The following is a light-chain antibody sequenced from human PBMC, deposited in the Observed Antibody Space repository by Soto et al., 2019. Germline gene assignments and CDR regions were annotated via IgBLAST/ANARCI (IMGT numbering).Light chain of an antibody. J-gene: IGKJ5*01. CDR3: QQRSNWPLIT. CDR2: DAS. CDR1: QSVSSY. V-gene: IGKV3-11*01. Sequence: EIVLTQSPATLSLSPGGRATLSCRASQSVSSYLAWYQQQPGQAPRLLIYDASHRATGIPARFSGGGSGTDFTLTISSLEPEDFAVYYCQQRSNWPLITFGQGTRLEIK.